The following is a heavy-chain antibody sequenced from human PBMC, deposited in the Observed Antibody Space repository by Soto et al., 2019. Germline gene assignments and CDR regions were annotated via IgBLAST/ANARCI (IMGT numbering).Heavy chain of an antibody. J-gene: IGHJ2*01. V-gene: IGHV3-23*01. CDR2: IHGDGDYT. Sequence: QVLESGGGLVQPGGSRRLSCAASGFTFSCCAMSWVRQAPGKGLEWVSTIHGDGDYTHDTDSEKGRFTISRDNSRNKLYLQMSSLRADDTAVYDCAKNRGAGSYSNWSFAVWGRGTLFTVSS. CDR1: GFTFSCCA. CDR3: AKNRGAGSYSNWSFAV. D-gene: IGHD1-26*01.